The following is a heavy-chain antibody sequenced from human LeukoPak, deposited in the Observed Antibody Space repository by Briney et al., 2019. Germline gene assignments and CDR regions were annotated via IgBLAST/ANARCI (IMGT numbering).Heavy chain of an antibody. CDR2: IYYSGTT. CDR1: AGSMRSHY. Sequence: SETLSPTCTVSAGSMRSHYWSWIRQPPGKGLEWMGLIYYSGTTRYKPSLQSRVTISADTSKNQFSLKLTSVTAADTAVYYCARLLDNDSSGDPDTFDMWGQGTMVTVSS. V-gene: IGHV4-59*11. CDR3: ARLLDNDSSGDPDTFDM. D-gene: IGHD3-22*01. J-gene: IGHJ3*02.